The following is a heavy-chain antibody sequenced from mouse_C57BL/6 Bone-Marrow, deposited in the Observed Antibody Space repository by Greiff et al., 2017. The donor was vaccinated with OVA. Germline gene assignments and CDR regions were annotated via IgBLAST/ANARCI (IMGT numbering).Heavy chain of an antibody. CDR2: ICPGSGNI. J-gene: IGHJ2*01. D-gene: IGHD2-2*01. Sequence: VQLQQSGAELVRPGASVKLSCKASGYTFTDYYICWVKQRPGQGLEWIARICPGSGNIYYNEKFKGKGTLTAEKTTSTAYMQLSSLTSDDSAVYFCARSERLRDYFDNWGQGTTLTVSS. V-gene: IGHV1-76*01. CDR1: GYTFTDYY. CDR3: ARSERLRDYFDN.